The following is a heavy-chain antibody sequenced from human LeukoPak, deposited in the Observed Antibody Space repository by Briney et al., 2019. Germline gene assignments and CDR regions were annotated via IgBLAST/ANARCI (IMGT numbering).Heavy chain of an antibody. J-gene: IGHJ4*02. CDR2: ISGSGGST. CDR3: AKDRASYSSGWPAFDY. CDR1: GFTFSSYA. Sequence: PGGSLRLSCAASGFTFSSYAMSWVRQAPGKGLEWVSAISGSGGSTYYADSVKGRFTISRDNSKNTLYLQMNSLRAEDTAVYYCAKDRASYSSGWPAFDYWGQGTLVTVSS. D-gene: IGHD6-19*01. V-gene: IGHV3-23*01.